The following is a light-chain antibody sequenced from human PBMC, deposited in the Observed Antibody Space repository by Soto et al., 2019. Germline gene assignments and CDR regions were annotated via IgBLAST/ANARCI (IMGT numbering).Light chain of an antibody. Sequence: DLQMTQSPSTLSASVGDTVTITCRASQSISSWLAWYQQKPGKAPKVLIYKASSLESGVPSRFSGSGSGTAFTLTISSLQPDDSATYYCQQYQSLWTFGQGTKVEIK. CDR2: KAS. J-gene: IGKJ1*01. CDR3: QQYQSLWT. V-gene: IGKV1-5*03. CDR1: QSISSW.